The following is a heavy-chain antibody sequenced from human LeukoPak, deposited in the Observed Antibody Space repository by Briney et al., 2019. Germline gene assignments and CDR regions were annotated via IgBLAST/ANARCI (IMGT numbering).Heavy chain of an antibody. Sequence: KPSETLSLTCTVSGGSISSSSYYWGWIRQPPGKGLEWIGSIYYSGSTYYNPSLKSRVTISADTSKNQFSLKLSSVTAADTAVYYCARDSGVIFYYYYMDVWGKGTTVTVSS. J-gene: IGHJ6*03. CDR1: GGSISSSSYY. D-gene: IGHD3-16*02. V-gene: IGHV4-39*07. CDR3: ARDSGVIFYYYYMDV. CDR2: IYYSGST.